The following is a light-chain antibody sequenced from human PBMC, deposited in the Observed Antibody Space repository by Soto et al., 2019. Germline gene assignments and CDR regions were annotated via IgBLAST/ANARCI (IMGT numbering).Light chain of an antibody. V-gene: IGLV2-14*03. Sequence: QSVLTRPASVSGSPGQSMTISCTGSNSDIGGYSYVSWYQQHPGKAPKLMIYDVSNRPSGVSYRFSGSKSGNTASLTISGLQAEDEADYYCTSYTSRSTLGVFGGGTKLTVL. CDR2: DVS. CDR3: TSYTSRSTLGV. CDR1: NSDIGGYSY. J-gene: IGLJ2*01.